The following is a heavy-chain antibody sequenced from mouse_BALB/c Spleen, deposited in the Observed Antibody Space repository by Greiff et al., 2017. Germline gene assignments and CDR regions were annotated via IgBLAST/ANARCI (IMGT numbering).Heavy chain of an antibody. CDR1: GFTFSSYA. CDR3: ARRPRNAMDY. V-gene: IGHV5-6-5*01. J-gene: IGHJ4*01. CDR2: ISSGGST. Sequence: EVQVVESGGGLVKPGGSLKLSCAASGFTFSSYAMSWVRQTPEKRLEWVASISSGGSTYYPDSVKGRFTISRDNARNSLYLQMSSLRSEDTAMYYCARRPRNAMDYWGQGTSVTVSS.